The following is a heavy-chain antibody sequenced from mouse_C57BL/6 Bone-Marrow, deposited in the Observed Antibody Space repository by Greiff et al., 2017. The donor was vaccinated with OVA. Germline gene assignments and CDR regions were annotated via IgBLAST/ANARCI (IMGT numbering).Heavy chain of an antibody. Sequence: QVQLQQSGPGLVQPSQSLSITCTVSGFSLTSYGVHWVRQPPGKGLEWLGVIWRGGSTDYNAAFISRLSISKDNSKSQVFFKMNSLQADDTAIYYCAKMWPSYYDAGLDYWGQGTSVTVSS. V-gene: IGHV2-4*01. J-gene: IGHJ4*01. D-gene: IGHD2-4*01. CDR2: IWRGGST. CDR3: AKMWPSYYDAGLDY. CDR1: GFSLTSYG.